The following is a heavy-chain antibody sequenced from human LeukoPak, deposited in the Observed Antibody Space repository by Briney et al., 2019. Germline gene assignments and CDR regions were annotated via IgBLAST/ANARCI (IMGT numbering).Heavy chain of an antibody. V-gene: IGHV3-64D*09. CDR2: IGTNGIST. D-gene: IGHD6-19*01. CDR3: AKDRGTAVAGTNWFDP. CDR1: GFTFNSYA. J-gene: IGHJ5*02. Sequence: GGSLRLSCSASGFTFNSYAIHWVRQAPGKGLEYDSSIGTNGISTYYADSVTGRFTISRDNSKNSLYLQMSSLRAEDTAVYYCAKDRGTAVAGTNWFDPWGQGTLVTVSS.